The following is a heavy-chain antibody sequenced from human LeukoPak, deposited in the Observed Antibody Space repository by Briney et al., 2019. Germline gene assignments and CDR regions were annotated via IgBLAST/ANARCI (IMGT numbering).Heavy chain of an antibody. D-gene: IGHD6-13*01. Sequence: SETLSLTCAVYGGSFSGYYWSWIRQPPGKGLEWIGEINHSGSTNYNPSLKSRVTISVDTSKNQFSLKLSSVTAADTAVYYCARAVGVGGSSCYHYWGQGTLVTVSS. CDR2: INHSGST. V-gene: IGHV4-34*01. CDR3: ARAVGVGGSSCYHY. J-gene: IGHJ4*02. CDR1: GGSFSGYY.